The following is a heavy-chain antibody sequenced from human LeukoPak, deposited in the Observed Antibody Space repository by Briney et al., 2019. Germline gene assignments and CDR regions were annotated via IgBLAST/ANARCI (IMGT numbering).Heavy chain of an antibody. J-gene: IGHJ4*02. Sequence: GGSLRLSCAASGFTFSLYWMNWVRRAPGKGLEWVANIKRDGSEKNYVDSVKGRFTISRDNAKSSLYLQMNNLRVEDTAMYYCAGGTGFIIKDWGQGTLVTVSS. V-gene: IGHV3-7*03. CDR1: GFTFSLYW. CDR2: IKRDGSEK. D-gene: IGHD3-9*01. CDR3: AGGTGFIIKD.